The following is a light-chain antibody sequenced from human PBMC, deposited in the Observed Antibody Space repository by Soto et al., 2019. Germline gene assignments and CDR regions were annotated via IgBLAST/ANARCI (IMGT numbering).Light chain of an antibody. V-gene: IGKV1-27*01. CDR1: QSIRNY. J-gene: IGKJ4*01. Sequence: DIQLTQSPSSLSASVGDRVTLTCRVSQSIRNYLSWYRQKPGIVPNLLIYSASSLQSRLPSRFSGRGSGTYFTLTISSLQPEDVATYSGQRTCNAPRTFGGGTKVDIK. CDR2: SAS. CDR3: QRTCNAPRT.